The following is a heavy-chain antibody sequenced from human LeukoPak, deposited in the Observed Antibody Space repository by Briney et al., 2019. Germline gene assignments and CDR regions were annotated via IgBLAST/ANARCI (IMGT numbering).Heavy chain of an antibody. CDR2: INPNSGGT. CDR3: ARGGPPSSSWYLYYYYYYGMDV. Sequence: ASVKVSCKASGYTFTGYYMHWVRQAPGQGLEWMGRINPNSGGTNYAQKFQGRVTMTRDTSISTAYMELSRLRSDDTAVYYCARGGPPSSSWYLYYYYYYGMDVWGQGTTVTVSS. D-gene: IGHD6-13*01. CDR1: GYTFTGYY. V-gene: IGHV1-2*06. J-gene: IGHJ6*02.